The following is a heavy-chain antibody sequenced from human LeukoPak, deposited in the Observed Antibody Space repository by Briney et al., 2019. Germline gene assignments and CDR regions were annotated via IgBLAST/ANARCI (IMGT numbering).Heavy chain of an antibody. V-gene: IGHV3-64*02. CDR2: ISGNGGST. J-gene: IGHJ4*02. CDR3: ARDKFGSGDY. D-gene: IGHD3-10*01. Sequence: GGSLRLSCAASGFTFRHYGTHWVRQAPGKGLEYVSAISGNGGSTYYVDSVRGRFTISRDNSKDTVYLHMGSLRLEDMAVYYCARDKFGSGDYWGQGTLVTVSS. CDR1: GFTFRHYG.